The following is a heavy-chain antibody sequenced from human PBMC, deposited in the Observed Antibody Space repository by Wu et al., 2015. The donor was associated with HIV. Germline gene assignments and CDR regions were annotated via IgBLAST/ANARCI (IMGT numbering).Heavy chain of an antibody. Sequence: QVQLVQSGAEVAKPGASVRISCQTSGYTFTAHYIHWVRQAPGQGLEWMGWIRPDSGATNYAEKFEDRVTMTRDASISTAYMQLNRLRSDDTAIFYCATQVSIVRFDPWGQGTLVTVSS. CDR1: GYTFTAHY. V-gene: IGHV1-2*02. CDR2: IRPDSGAT. CDR3: ATQVSIVRFDP. J-gene: IGHJ5*02. D-gene: IGHD5/OR15-5a*01.